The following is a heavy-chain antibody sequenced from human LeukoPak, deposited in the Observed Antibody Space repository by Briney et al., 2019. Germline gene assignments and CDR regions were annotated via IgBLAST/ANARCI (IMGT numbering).Heavy chain of an antibody. V-gene: IGHV1-69*06. CDR2: IIPIFGTA. Sequence: SVKVSCKASGGTFSSYAISWVRQAPGQGLEWMGGIIPIFGTANYAQKFQGRVTITADKSTSTAYMELSSLRSEDTAVYYCARCGYSYGFIAYYYYMDVWGKGTTVTVSS. CDR1: GGTFSSYA. CDR3: ARCGYSYGFIAYYYYMDV. J-gene: IGHJ6*03. D-gene: IGHD5-18*01.